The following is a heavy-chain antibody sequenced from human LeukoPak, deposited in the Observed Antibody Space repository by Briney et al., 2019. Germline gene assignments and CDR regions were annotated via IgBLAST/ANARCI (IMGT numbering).Heavy chain of an antibody. D-gene: IGHD6-13*01. CDR3: ARDGRSSSPRFAY. J-gene: IGHJ4*02. Sequence: GASVNVSCTTSGFRFIMYNMHWVRQAPGQGLEWMGMIIPSGNVTTYTQKFEGRVNMTADTSTNTVYIELTSLGSEDTAVYYCARDGRSSSPRFAYWRQGRLVTVSS. CDR1: GFRFIMYN. CDR2: IIPSGNVT. V-gene: IGHV1-46*01.